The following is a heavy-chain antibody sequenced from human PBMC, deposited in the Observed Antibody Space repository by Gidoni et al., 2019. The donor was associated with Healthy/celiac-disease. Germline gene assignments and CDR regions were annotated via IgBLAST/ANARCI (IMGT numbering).Heavy chain of an antibody. CDR1: GFTFDDYA. CDR3: AIQSPYYYYMDV. V-gene: IGHV3-9*01. Sequence: EVQLVESGGGLVQPGRSLRLSCAASGFTFDDYAMHWVRQAPGKGLEWVSGISWNSGSIGYADSVKGRFTISRDNAKNSLYLQMNSLRAEDTALYYCAIQSPYYYYMDVWGKGTTVTVSS. CDR2: ISWNSGSI. J-gene: IGHJ6*03.